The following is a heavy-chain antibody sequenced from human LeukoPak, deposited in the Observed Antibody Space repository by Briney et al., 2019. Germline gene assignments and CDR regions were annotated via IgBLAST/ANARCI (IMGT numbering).Heavy chain of an antibody. V-gene: IGHV3-23*01. J-gene: IGHJ4*02. CDR1: GFTFSSYT. CDR3: ARARGYCAADCSRYAFDY. D-gene: IGHD2-21*02. Sequence: GGSLTLSWAASGFTFSSYTMSWVRQAPGKGLEWVSTISNSGRNTFYTDSVKGRFTISRDNSKNTLYLQMNSLRAGDTAVYSCARARGYCAADCSRYAFDYWGQGTLVTVSS. CDR2: ISNSGRNT.